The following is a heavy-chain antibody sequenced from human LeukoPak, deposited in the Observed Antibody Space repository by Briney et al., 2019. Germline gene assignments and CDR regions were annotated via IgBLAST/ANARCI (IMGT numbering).Heavy chain of an antibody. D-gene: IGHD4-11*01. CDR1: GGTFSSYT. V-gene: IGHV1-69*13. CDR2: IIPIFGTA. Sequence: SVKVSCKASGGTFSSYTISWVRQAPGQGLEWMGGIIPIFGTANYAQKFQGGVTITADESTSTAYMELSSLRSEDTAVYYCARDSPYSNYGGYWGQGTLVTVSS. J-gene: IGHJ4*02. CDR3: ARDSPYSNYGGY.